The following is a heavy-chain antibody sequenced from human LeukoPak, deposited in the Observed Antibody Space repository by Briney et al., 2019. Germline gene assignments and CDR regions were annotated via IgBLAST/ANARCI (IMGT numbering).Heavy chain of an antibody. CDR1: GGSFSGYY. D-gene: IGHD5-18*01. CDR3: ARGRIQLWLPHDAFDI. CDR2: INHSGST. J-gene: IGHJ3*02. Sequence: SETLSLACAVYGGSFSGYYWSWIRQPPGKGLEWIGEINHSGSTNYNPSLKSRVTISVDTSKNQFSLKLSSVTAADTAVYYCARGRIQLWLPHDAFDIWGQRTMVTASS. V-gene: IGHV4-34*01.